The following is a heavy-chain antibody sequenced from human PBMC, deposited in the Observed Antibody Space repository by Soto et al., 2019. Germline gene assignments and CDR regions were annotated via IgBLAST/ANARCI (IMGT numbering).Heavy chain of an antibody. J-gene: IGHJ5*02. Sequence: ASVKVSCKASGYTFTSYGISWVRQAPGQRLEWMGWINACNGNTKYSQKLQGRVTITRDTSANKADMKMTNLRSEDTATYYCAREGGLRFFDWLSHYNWVNPGGRGTLVTVSS. CDR1: GYTFTSYG. D-gene: IGHD3-9*01. V-gene: IGHV1-3*01. CDR2: INACNGNT. CDR3: AREGGLRFFDWLSHYNWVNP.